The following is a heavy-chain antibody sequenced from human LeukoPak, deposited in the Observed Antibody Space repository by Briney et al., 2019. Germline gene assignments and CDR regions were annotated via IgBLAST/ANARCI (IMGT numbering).Heavy chain of an antibody. CDR3: ARLAARPYHDAFDI. V-gene: IGHV3-74*03. Sequence: PGGSLRLSCAASGFTFSNHWMHWVRQSPGKGLVWVSRINNDGSSTTYADSVKGRFTISRDNSKNTLYLQMNSLRAEDTAVYYCARLAARPYHDAFDIWGQGTMVTVSS. D-gene: IGHD6-6*01. J-gene: IGHJ3*02. CDR2: INNDGSST. CDR1: GFTFSNHW.